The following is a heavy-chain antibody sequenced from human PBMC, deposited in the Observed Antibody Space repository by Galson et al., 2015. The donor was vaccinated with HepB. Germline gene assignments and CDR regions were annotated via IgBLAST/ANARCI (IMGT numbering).Heavy chain of an antibody. D-gene: IGHD1-26*01. CDR1: GFTFDDYA. V-gene: IGHV3-9*01. J-gene: IGHJ4*02. Sequence: SLRLSCAASGFTFDDYAMHWVRQAPGKGLEWVSGISWNSGSIGYADSVKGRFTISRDNAKNSLYLQMNSLRAEDTALYYCAKGWWELPLNWGQGTLVTVSS. CDR2: ISWNSGSI. CDR3: AKGWWELPLN.